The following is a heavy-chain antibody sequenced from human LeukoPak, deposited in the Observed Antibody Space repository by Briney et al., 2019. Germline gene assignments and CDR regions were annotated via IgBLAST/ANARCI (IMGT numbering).Heavy chain of an antibody. CDR1: GYTITNNY. V-gene: IGHV1-46*01. Sequence: ASVKVSCKASGYTITNNYMHWVRQAPGQGLEWMGVINPSGTGTSYAQKFQGRITMSRDTSTSTVYMELSSLRSEDTAFYYCARMVRGPSYYYYMDVWGKGTTVTVSS. CDR2: INPSGTGT. CDR3: ARMVRGPSYYYYMDV. J-gene: IGHJ6*03. D-gene: IGHD3-10*01.